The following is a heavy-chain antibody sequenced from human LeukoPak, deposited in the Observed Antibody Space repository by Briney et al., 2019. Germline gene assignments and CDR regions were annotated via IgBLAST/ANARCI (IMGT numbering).Heavy chain of an antibody. CDR1: GFTFSSYA. Sequence: GGSLRLSCAASGFTFSSYAIHWVRQAPGKGLEYVSALSSNGGSTYYAISVKGRFIISRDNSRNTLYLQMGSLRAEDMAVYYCARASTYYYGSGSYIDYWGQGTLVTVSS. J-gene: IGHJ4*02. CDR2: LSSNGGST. V-gene: IGHV3-64*01. CDR3: ARASTYYYGSGSYIDY. D-gene: IGHD3-10*01.